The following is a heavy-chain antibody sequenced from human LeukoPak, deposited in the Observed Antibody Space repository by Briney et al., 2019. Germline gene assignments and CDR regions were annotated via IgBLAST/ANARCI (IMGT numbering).Heavy chain of an antibody. CDR2: IRYDGSNK. Sequence: GGSLRLSCAASGFTVSSNYMSWVRQAPGKGLEWVAFIRYDGSNKYYADSVKGRFTISRDNSKNTLYLQMNSLRAEDTAVYYCAKDRLRYFDWLFDYWGQGTLVTVSS. CDR1: GFTVSSNY. J-gene: IGHJ4*02. CDR3: AKDRLRYFDWLFDY. V-gene: IGHV3-30*02. D-gene: IGHD3-9*01.